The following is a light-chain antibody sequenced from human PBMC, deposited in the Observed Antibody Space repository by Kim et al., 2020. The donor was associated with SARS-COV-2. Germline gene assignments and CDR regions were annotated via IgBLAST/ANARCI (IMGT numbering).Light chain of an antibody. CDR3: SSYTSSSTLYV. J-gene: IGLJ1*01. CDR1: TSDVGGYSY. V-gene: IGLV2-14*03. Sequence: QSITISCTGTTSDVGGYSYVSWYQQHPGKAPKLMIYDVNNRPSGVSNRFSGSKSGNTASLTISGLQAEDEADYYCSSYTSSSTLYVFGTGTQVTVL. CDR2: DVN.